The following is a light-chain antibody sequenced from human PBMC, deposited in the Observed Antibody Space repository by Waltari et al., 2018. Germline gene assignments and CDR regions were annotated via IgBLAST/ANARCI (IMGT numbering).Light chain of an antibody. CDR3: QHYSTYSCT. CDR1: QSVSRW. Sequence: IQMTQSPSTLSASVGARVTMTCRARQSVSRWLALYQQKPRKAPNLLIYKPCTLDSGVPSRYSGSGSGTELSLTISSLQPDDVATYYCQHYSTYSCTFGQGTKLEIK. J-gene: IGKJ1*01. V-gene: IGKV1-5*03. CDR2: KPC.